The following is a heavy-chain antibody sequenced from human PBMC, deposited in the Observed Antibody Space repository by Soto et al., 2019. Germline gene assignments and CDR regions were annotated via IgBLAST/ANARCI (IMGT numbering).Heavy chain of an antibody. J-gene: IGHJ4*02. CDR1: EYSFIDYY. Sequence: QGQLVQSGAEVKKLGPSFKVSSEASEYSFIDYYIHWVRQAPGQGFEWLGRISPKSAGTDYAKKFEDRVRLTWDTSLNTAYMELSSVKCDDTAVYYCARPPGYISDWYYFDLWGQATRVTVSS. V-gene: IGHV1-2*02. D-gene: IGHD3-9*01. CDR2: ISPKSAGT. CDR3: ARPPGYISDWYYFDL.